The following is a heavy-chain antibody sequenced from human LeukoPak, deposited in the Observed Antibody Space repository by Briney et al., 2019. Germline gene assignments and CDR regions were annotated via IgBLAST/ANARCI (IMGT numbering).Heavy chain of an antibody. D-gene: IGHD1-1*01. V-gene: IGHV1-18*01. CDR2: ISAYNGNT. CDR3: ARAARVRPALENFDY. CDR1: GYTFTSYG. J-gene: IGHJ4*02. Sequence: ASVKVSFKASGYTFTSYGISWVRQAPGQGLECMGWISAYNGNTNYAQKLQGRVTMTTDTSTSTAYMELRSLRSDDTAVYYCARAARVRPALENFDYWGQGTLVTVSS.